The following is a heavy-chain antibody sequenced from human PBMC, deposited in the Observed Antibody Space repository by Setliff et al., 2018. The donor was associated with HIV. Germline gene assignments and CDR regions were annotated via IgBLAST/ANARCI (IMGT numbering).Heavy chain of an antibody. Sequence: PGGSLRLSCAASGFTFSSFVMTWVRQAPGEGLEWVTVIWYDGSDKYYADSVKGRFTISTDNSKNTLYLQMNSLRAEDTAVYYCAKDLVTTTGPDYWGQGTLVTVPQ. CDR1: GFTFSSFV. CDR2: IWYDGSDK. CDR3: AKDLVTTTGPDY. D-gene: IGHD1-1*01. J-gene: IGHJ4*02. V-gene: IGHV3-33*06.